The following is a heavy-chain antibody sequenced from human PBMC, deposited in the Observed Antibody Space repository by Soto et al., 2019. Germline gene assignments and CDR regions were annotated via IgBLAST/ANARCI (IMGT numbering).Heavy chain of an antibody. V-gene: IGHV3-30*18. CDR3: AKVPYSSSWYLLPLS. Sequence: GGSLRLSCAASGFTFSSYGMHWVRQAPGKGLEWVAVISSDGSNECYADSVKGRFTISRDNSKNTLYLQMNSLRPEDTAVYYCAKVPYSSSWYLLPLSWGQGTLVTVSS. J-gene: IGHJ5*02. D-gene: IGHD6-13*01. CDR2: ISSDGSNE. CDR1: GFTFSSYG.